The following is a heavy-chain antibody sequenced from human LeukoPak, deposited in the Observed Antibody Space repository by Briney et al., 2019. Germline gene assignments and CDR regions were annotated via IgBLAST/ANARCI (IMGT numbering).Heavy chain of an antibody. CDR2: IRSKAYGGTT. CDR3: TRGSSSWYDEGGDFDY. V-gene: IGHV3-49*03. D-gene: IGHD6-13*01. J-gene: IGHJ4*02. Sequence: GGSLRLSCTASGFTFGDYAMSWFRQAPGKGLEWVGFIRSKAYGGTTEYAASVKGRFTISRDDSKSIAYLQMNSLKTEDTAVYYCTRGSSSWYDEGGDFDYWGQGTLVTVSS. CDR1: GFTFGDYA.